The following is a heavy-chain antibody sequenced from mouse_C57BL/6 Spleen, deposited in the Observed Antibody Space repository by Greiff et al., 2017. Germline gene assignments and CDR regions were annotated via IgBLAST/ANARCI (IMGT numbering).Heavy chain of an antibody. V-gene: IGHV14-1*01. J-gene: IGHJ3*01. CDR3: TLRQPWFAY. CDR1: GFNIKDYY. Sequence: EVQLQQSGAELVRPGASVKLSCTASGFNIKDYYMHWVKQRPEQGLEWIGRIDPEDGDTEYAPKFPGKATLTADPSSNTAYLQLSSLTSADTAVYYCTLRQPWFAYWGQGTLVTVSA. CDR2: IDPEDGDT. D-gene: IGHD3-2*01.